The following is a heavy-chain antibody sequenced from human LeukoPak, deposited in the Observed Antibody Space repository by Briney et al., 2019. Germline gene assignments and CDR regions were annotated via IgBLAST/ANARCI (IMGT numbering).Heavy chain of an antibody. CDR1: GGSISSSSYY. CDR3: ARLSSY. Sequence: SETLSLTCTVSGGSISSSSYYWGWIRQPPGKGLEWIGYIYYSGSTNYNPSLKSRVTISVDTSKNQFSLKLSSVTAADTAVYYCARLSSYWGQGTLVTVSS. V-gene: IGHV4-61*05. CDR2: IYYSGST. J-gene: IGHJ4*02. D-gene: IGHD3-3*02.